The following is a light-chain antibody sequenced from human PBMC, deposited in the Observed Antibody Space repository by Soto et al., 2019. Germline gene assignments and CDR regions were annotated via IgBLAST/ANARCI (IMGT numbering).Light chain of an antibody. CDR2: DND. J-gene: IGLJ2*01. V-gene: IGLV1-51*01. Sequence: QSVLTQPPSVSVAPGQKVTISCSGSSSNIGNNYVSWYQQLPGTAPKLLIYDNDKRPSGIPDRFSGSKSGTSATLGVTGLQTGDEADYYCATWDSSLSAGVFGGGTKVTVL. CDR3: ATWDSSLSAGV. CDR1: SSNIGNNY.